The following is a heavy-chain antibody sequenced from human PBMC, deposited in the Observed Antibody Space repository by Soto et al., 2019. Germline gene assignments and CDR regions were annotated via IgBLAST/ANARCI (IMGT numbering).Heavy chain of an antibody. Sequence: GGSLRLSCAASGFTFSDYYMSWIRQAPGKGLEWVSYISSSGSTIYYADSVKGRFTISRDNAKNSLYLQMNSLRAEDKAIYYCARYGSGGRCYFDAFDIWGQGKMVTVS. D-gene: IGHD2-15*01. CDR1: GFTFSDYY. J-gene: IGHJ3*02. V-gene: IGHV3-11*01. CDR3: ARYGSGGRCYFDAFDI. CDR2: ISSSGSTI.